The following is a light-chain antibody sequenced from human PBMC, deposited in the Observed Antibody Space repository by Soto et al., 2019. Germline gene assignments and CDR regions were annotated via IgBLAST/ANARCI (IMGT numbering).Light chain of an antibody. CDR2: LAS. Sequence: DIQLTQSPSSLSVSVGDAITITCRASQAIGTYLGWFQQKPGKAPKLLIYLASTFETGVPSRFSVRGSGTYSAHTISYQQPKDFATYFCQESHRSPPTFGQGTRVDLK. CDR1: QAIGTY. CDR3: QESHRSPPT. J-gene: IGKJ1*01. V-gene: IGKV1-39*01.